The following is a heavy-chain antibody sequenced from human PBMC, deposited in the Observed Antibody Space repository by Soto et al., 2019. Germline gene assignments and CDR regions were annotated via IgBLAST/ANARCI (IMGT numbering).Heavy chain of an antibody. V-gene: IGHV3-30*18. Sequence: PGGSLRFSCRVSGFTFNNSGMHWVRQAPGKGLEWMAVISYDGSDKYYADSVKGRVIISRDNSKNTLNLGMNSLRAEDTAIYYCVKDRVPGAYGNYYGMDVWGQGTTVTVSS. D-gene: IGHD5-12*01. CDR3: VKDRVPGAYGNYYGMDV. J-gene: IGHJ6*02. CDR1: GFTFNNSG. CDR2: ISYDGSDK.